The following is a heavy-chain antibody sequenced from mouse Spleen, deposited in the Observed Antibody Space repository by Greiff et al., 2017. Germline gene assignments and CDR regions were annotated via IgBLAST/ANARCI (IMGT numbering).Heavy chain of an antibody. CDR3: ARGSNWYFDV. J-gene: IGHJ1*01. Sequence: EVQVVESGGGLVKPGGSLNLSCAASGFTFSDYGMHWVRQAPEKGLEWIAYISSGSSTIYYADTVKGRFTMSRDNAKNTLFLQMTSLRSEDTAMYYCARGSNWYFDVWGAGTTVTVSS. D-gene: IGHD1-1*01. V-gene: IGHV5-17*01. CDR2: ISSGSSTI. CDR1: GFTFSDYG.